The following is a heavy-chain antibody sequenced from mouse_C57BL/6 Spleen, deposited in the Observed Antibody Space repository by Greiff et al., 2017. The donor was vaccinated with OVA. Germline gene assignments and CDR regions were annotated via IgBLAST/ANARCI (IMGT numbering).Heavy chain of an antibody. CDR3: ATPTAQASWFAY. J-gene: IGHJ3*01. Sequence: EVKLVESGPGLVKPSQSLSLTCSVTGYSITSGYYWNWIRQFPGNKLEWMGYISYDGSNNYNPSLKNRISITRDTSKNQFFLKLNSVTTEDTATYYCATPTAQASWFAYWGQGTLVTVSA. V-gene: IGHV3-6*01. CDR2: ISYDGSN. D-gene: IGHD3-2*02. CDR1: GYSITSGYY.